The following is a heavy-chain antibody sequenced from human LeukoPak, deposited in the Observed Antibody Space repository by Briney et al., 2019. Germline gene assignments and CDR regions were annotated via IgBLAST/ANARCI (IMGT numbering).Heavy chain of an antibody. Sequence: GGSLRLSCAASGFTFSSYEMNWVRQAPGKGVEWVSYISSSGSTIYYADSVKGRFTISRDTSKNTLYLHLNRLRAEDTAVYYCAKEHDLWHEEGNWFDPWGQGTLVTVSS. D-gene: IGHD3-3*01. CDR3: AKEHDLWHEEGNWFDP. CDR1: GFTFSSYE. V-gene: IGHV3-48*03. CDR2: ISSSGSTI. J-gene: IGHJ5*02.